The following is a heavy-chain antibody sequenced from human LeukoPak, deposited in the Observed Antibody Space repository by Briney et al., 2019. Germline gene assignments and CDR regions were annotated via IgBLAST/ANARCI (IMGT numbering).Heavy chain of an antibody. V-gene: IGHV3-23*01. J-gene: IGHJ4*02. Sequence: GGSLRLSCAASGFTFSSYAMSWVRQARGKGLEWVSAISGSGGSTYYADSVKGRFTISRDNAKNTLYLQMNSLRAEDTAVYYCAKTMLRYCSGGSCYSRFDYWGQGTLVTVSS. CDR1: GFTFSSYA. CDR3: AKTMLRYCSGGSCYSRFDY. D-gene: IGHD2-15*01. CDR2: ISGSGGST.